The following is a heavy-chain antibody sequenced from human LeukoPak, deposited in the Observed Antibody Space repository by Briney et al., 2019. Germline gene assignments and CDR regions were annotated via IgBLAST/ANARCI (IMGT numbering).Heavy chain of an antibody. J-gene: IGHJ4*02. CDR1: GFTFSSYW. Sequence: PGGSLRLSCVASGFTFSSYWMHWVRQAPGKGLVWVSRINSDGSSTSYADSVKGRFTISRDNAKNTLYLQMNSLRAEDTAVYYCATASRYCSSTSCRDYWGQGTLVTVSS. V-gene: IGHV3-74*01. CDR3: ATASRYCSSTSCRDY. D-gene: IGHD2-2*01. CDR2: INSDGSST.